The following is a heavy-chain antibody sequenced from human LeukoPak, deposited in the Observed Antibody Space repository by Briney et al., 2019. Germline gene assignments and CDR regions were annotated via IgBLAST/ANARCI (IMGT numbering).Heavy chain of an antibody. Sequence: ASVKVSCKASGYTFTGYYMRWVRQAPGQGLEWMGWINPNSGGTNYAQKFQGRVTMTRDTSISTAYMELSRLRSDDTAVYYCARGHDFWSGPLLDVWGKGTTVTVSS. CDR3: ARGHDFWSGPLLDV. D-gene: IGHD3-3*01. V-gene: IGHV1-2*02. CDR1: GYTFTGYY. J-gene: IGHJ6*04. CDR2: INPNSGGT.